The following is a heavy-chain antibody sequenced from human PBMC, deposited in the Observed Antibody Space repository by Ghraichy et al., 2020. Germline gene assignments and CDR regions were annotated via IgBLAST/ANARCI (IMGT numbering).Heavy chain of an antibody. J-gene: IGHJ3*02. CDR2: IYHSGST. V-gene: IGHV4-38-2*02. D-gene: IGHD6-19*01. Sequence: SETLSLTCTVSGYSISSGYYWGWIRQPPGKGLEWIGSIYHSGSTYYNPSLKSRVTISVDTSKNQFSLKLSSVTAADTAVYYCARAGRWVAVAGDAFDIWGQGTMVTVSS. CDR1: GYSISSGYY. CDR3: ARAGRWVAVAGDAFDI.